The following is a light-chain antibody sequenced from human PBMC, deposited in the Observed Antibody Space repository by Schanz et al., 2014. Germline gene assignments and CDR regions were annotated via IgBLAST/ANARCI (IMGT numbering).Light chain of an antibody. Sequence: QSALTQPPSASGSPGQSVTISCTGTSSDVGGYNYVSWYQQHPGKAPKLMIYEVSERPSGVPDRFSGSKSGTSASLAITGLQAEDEADYYCQSYDSSLSEWVFGGGTKLTVL. CDR3: QSYDSSLSEWV. J-gene: IGLJ3*02. CDR1: SSDVGGYNY. V-gene: IGLV2-8*01. CDR2: EVS.